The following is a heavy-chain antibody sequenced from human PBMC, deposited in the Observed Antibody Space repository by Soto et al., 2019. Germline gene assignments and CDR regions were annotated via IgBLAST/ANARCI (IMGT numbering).Heavy chain of an antibody. V-gene: IGHV1-18*01. D-gene: IGHD3-22*01. CDR2: ISAYNGNT. CDR1: GYTFTSYG. CDR3: ARVRCGPNYSDSSGYGNWFEP. J-gene: IGHJ5*02. Sequence: ASVKVSCKASGYTFTSYGISWVRQAPGQGLEWMGWISAYNGNTNYAQKLQGRVTMTTDTSTSTVYMELRSLRSDDTAVYYCARVRCGPNYSDSSGYGNWFEPWGQGTLVTVSS.